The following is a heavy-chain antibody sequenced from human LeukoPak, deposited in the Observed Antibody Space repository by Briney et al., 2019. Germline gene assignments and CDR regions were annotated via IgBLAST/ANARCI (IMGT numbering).Heavy chain of an antibody. V-gene: IGHV4-59*01. CDR3: LTLSTATRFFDI. CDR1: GASISNYY. CDR2: IYDSGST. J-gene: IGHJ3*02. Sequence: SEALSLTRTDSGASISNYYWSWIPQPPQKGLERTGCIYDSGSTNYNPSLQRRVTISVDTSKTQFSLKLSSVTAADTAVYYCLTLSTATRFFDIWGKGTMVSVSS. D-gene: IGHD1-14*01.